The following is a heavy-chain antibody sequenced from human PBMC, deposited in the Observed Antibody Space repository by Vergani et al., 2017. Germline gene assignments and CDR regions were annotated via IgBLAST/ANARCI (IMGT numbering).Heavy chain of an antibody. CDR1: GFTFSSYS. V-gene: IGHV3-21*01. CDR2: ISSSSSYI. CDR3: ARDRSSYDSSGQWEMYAFDI. J-gene: IGHJ3*02. D-gene: IGHD3-22*01. Sequence: VQLVESGGGVVQPGRSLRLSCAASGFTFSSYSMNWVRQAPGKGLEWVSSISSSSSYIYYADSVKGRFIISRDNAKNSLYLQMNSLRAEDTAVYYCARDRSSYDSSGQWEMYAFDIWGQGTMVTVSS.